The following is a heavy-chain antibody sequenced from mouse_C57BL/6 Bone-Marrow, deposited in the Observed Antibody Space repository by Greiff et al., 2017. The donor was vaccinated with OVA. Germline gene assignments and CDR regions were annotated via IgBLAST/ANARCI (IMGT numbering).Heavy chain of an antibody. Sequence: VQLKQSGPGLVKPSQSLSLTCSVTGYSITSGYYWNWIRQFPGNKLEWMGYISYDGSNNYNPSLKNRISITRDTSKNQFFLKLNSVTTEDTATYYCARVHYDGSHDVWGTVTTVTVSS. D-gene: IGHD1-1*01. CDR1: GYSITSGYY. CDR3: ARVHYDGSHDV. J-gene: IGHJ1*03. V-gene: IGHV3-6*01. CDR2: ISYDGSN.